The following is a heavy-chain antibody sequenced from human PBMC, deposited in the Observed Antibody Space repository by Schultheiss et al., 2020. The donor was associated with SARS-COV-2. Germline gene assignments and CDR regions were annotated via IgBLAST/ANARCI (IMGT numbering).Heavy chain of an antibody. Sequence: GGSLRLSCAASGFTFSSYSMNWVRQAPGKGLEWVAVISYDGSNKYYADSVKGRFTISRDNAKNSLYLQMNSLRAEDTAVYFCATPIVVAVTEIMTFDIWGQGTMVTVSS. J-gene: IGHJ3*02. D-gene: IGHD2-15*01. CDR2: ISYDGSNK. CDR3: ATPIVVAVTEIMTFDI. CDR1: GFTFSSYS. V-gene: IGHV3-30*03.